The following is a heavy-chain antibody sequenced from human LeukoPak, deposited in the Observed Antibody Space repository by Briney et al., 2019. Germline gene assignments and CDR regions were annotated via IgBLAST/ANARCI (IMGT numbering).Heavy chain of an antibody. D-gene: IGHD3-10*01. Sequence: ASVKVSCKASGYTFTGYYMHWVRQAPGQGLEWMGWINPNSGGTNYAQKFQGRVTMTRDTSISTAYMELSRLRSDDTAVYYCARDLKGFGELFHNRWFDPWGQGTLVTVSS. J-gene: IGHJ5*02. V-gene: IGHV1-2*02. CDR2: INPNSGGT. CDR3: ARDLKGFGELFHNRWFDP. CDR1: GYTFTGYY.